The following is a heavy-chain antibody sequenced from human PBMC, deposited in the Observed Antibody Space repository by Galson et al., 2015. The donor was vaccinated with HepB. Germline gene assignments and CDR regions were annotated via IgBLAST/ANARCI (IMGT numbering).Heavy chain of an antibody. CDR2: ISAYNGNT. Sequence: SCKASGYTFTSYGISWVRQAPGQGLEWMGWISAYNGNTNYAQKLQGRVTMTTDTSTSTAYMELRSLRSDGTAVYYCARDAVEAAAGYIDYWGQGTLVTASS. D-gene: IGHD6-13*01. CDR1: GYTFTSYG. J-gene: IGHJ4*02. CDR3: ARDAVEAAAGYIDY. V-gene: IGHV1-18*04.